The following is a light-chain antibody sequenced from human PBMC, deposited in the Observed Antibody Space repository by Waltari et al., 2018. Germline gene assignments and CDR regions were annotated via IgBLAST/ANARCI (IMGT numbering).Light chain of an antibody. Sequence: SSDLTQDPAVSVAMGQTVRITCQGDSLRSYYASWYQQRPGQAPILVISDKNNRPSGVPDRFSGSSSQNTASLTITGAEAEDEAAYYCHSRDASGVAGSFGGGTKLTVL. J-gene: IGLJ2*01. CDR1: SLRSYY. V-gene: IGLV3-19*01. CDR3: HSRDASGVAGS. CDR2: DKN.